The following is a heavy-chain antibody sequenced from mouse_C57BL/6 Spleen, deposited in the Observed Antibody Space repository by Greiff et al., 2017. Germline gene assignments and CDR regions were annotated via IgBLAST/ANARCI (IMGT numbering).Heavy chain of an antibody. J-gene: IGHJ4*01. D-gene: IGHD1-1*01. CDR3: ATHDYGSSNAMDY. CDR1: GYAFSSYW. CDR2: IYPGDGDT. V-gene: IGHV1-80*01. Sequence: QVQLQQSGAELVKPGASVKISCKASGYAFSSYWMNWVKQRPGKGLEWIGQIYPGDGDTNYNGKFKGKATLTADKSSSTAYMQLSSLTSEDSAVYFGATHDYGSSNAMDYWGQGTSVTVSS.